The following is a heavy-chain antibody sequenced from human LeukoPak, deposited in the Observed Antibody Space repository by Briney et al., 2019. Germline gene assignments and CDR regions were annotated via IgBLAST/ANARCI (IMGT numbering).Heavy chain of an antibody. D-gene: IGHD4-17*01. CDR2: IDSDGSST. J-gene: IGHJ4*02. Sequence: GGSLRLSCAASGFTFSSYAMSWVRQAPGKGPVWVSRIDSDGSSTTYADSVKGRFTISRDNAKNTLYLQMNSLRAEDTAVYYCARDNYGAYDYWGQGTLVTVSS. CDR1: GFTFSSYA. CDR3: ARDNYGAYDY. V-gene: IGHV3-74*01.